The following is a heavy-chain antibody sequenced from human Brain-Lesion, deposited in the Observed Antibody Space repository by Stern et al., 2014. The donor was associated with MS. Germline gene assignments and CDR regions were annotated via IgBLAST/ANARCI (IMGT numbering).Heavy chain of an antibody. D-gene: IGHD1-26*01. CDR3: ARHDSVPRPSQLYSARDRGPGYFDY. Sequence: QLVESGPGLVKPSETLSLTCTVSGGSISSSTHYWAWIRQPPGKGLEWIGNIYYSGFTYYNPSLKSRVTISVDVSKNQFSLKLSSVTAADTAIYYCARHDSVPRPSQLYSARDRGPGYFDYWGQGTLVTVSS. J-gene: IGHJ4*02. CDR2: IYYSGFT. V-gene: IGHV4-39*01. CDR1: GGSISSSTHY.